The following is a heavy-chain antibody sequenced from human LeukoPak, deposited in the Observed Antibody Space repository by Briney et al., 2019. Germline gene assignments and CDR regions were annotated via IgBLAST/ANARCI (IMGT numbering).Heavy chain of an antibody. J-gene: IGHJ4*02. D-gene: IGHD6-6*01. CDR2: IKRSGGGT. V-gene: IGHV3-23*01. CDR1: GFAFNNYA. Sequence: PGGSLRLSCAASGFAFNNYAMSWVRQAPGKGLEWVSTIKRSGGGTYYADSVRGRFTISRDNAKNSLYLQMNSLRAEDTAVYYCARNEGPRIAARPDYWGQGTLVTVSS. CDR3: ARNEGPRIAARPDY.